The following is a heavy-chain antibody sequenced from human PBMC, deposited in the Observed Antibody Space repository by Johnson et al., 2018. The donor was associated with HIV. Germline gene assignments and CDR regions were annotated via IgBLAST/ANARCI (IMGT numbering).Heavy chain of an antibody. V-gene: IGHV3-15*01. J-gene: IGHJ3*02. CDR1: GFTFSNAW. Sequence: VQLVESGGGLVKPGGSLRLSCAASGFTFSNAWMSWVRQAPGQGLEWVGRTKSKPDGGTTDYAAPAKGRFAIPRDESKNTLYLQLNSLKTEDTAVYYCTTALTGDAFNIWGQGTLVTVSS. CDR3: TTALTGDAFNI. CDR2: TKSKPDGGTT. D-gene: IGHD7-27*01.